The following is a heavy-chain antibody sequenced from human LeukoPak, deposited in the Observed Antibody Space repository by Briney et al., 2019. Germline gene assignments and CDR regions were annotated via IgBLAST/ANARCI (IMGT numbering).Heavy chain of an antibody. CDR2: ISGSGGST. J-gene: IGHJ4*02. D-gene: IGHD5-18*01. V-gene: IGHV3-23*01. CDR1: GFTFSSYA. CDR3: AKDRRGYSYGYHLVY. Sequence: GGSLRLSCAASGFTFSSYAMSWVRQAPGKGLEWVSAISGSGGSTYYADSVKGRFTISRDNSKNTLYLQMNSLRAEDTAVYYCAKDRRGYSYGYHLVYWGQGTLVTVSS.